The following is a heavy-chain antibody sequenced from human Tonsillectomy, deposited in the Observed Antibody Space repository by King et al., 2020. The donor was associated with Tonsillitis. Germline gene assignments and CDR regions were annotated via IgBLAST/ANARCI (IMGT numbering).Heavy chain of an antibody. CDR1: GFTFSSYS. CDR2: ISSSSTYI. V-gene: IGHV3-21*01. D-gene: IGHD1-26*01. J-gene: IGHJ4*02. Sequence: VQLVESGGGLVKPWGSLRLSCAASGFTFSSYSMNWVRQAPGKGLEWVSSISSSSTYIYYAGSVKGRFTISRDNAKNSLYLQMNSLTAEDTAVYYCARGVHHSGSYLGFEFWGQGTLVTVSS. CDR3: ARGVHHSGSYLGFEF.